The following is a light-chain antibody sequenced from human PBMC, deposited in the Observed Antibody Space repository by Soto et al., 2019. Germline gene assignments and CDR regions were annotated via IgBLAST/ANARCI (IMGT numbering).Light chain of an antibody. Sequence: EIVLTQSPGTLSLSPGERATLSCRASQSVSSSYLAWYQQKPGQAPRLLIYGASSRATGIPDRFSGSGSGTDFNLTISRLEPEDFAVYYCQQYGSSPPYTCGQGTKLEIK. J-gene: IGKJ2*01. V-gene: IGKV3-20*01. CDR2: GAS. CDR1: QSVSSSY. CDR3: QQYGSSPPYT.